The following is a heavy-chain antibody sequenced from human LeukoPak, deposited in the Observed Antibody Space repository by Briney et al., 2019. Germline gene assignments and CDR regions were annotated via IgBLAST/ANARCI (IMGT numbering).Heavy chain of an antibody. D-gene: IGHD2-15*01. Sequence: SETLSLTCAVYGGSFSGYYWSWIRQPPGKGLEWIGEINHSGSTNYNPSLKSRVTISVDTSKNQFSLKLSSVTAADTAVYYCAKEGRCRGGSCYLSYWGQGTLVTVSS. CDR3: AKEGRCRGGSCYLSY. V-gene: IGHV4-34*01. CDR2: INHSGST. J-gene: IGHJ4*02. CDR1: GGSFSGYY.